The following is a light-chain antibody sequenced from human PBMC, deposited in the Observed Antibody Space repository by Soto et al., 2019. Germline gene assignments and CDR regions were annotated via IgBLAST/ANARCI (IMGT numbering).Light chain of an antibody. CDR3: QQYSRSPRT. Sequence: EIVLTQSPGTLSLSPGERATLSCRASQSVSSSLAWYQQKPGQAPRLLIYGASIRATGIPDRFSGSGSATDFTLAISRLEPEDFAVYHCQQYSRSPRTFGPGTTVEIK. J-gene: IGKJ1*01. V-gene: IGKV3-20*01. CDR1: QSVSSS. CDR2: GAS.